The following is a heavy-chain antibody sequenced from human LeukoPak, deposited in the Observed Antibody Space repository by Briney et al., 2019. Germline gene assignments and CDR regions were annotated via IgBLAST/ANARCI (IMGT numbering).Heavy chain of an antibody. V-gene: IGHV5-51*01. CDR1: GCSFTSYW. J-gene: IGHJ6*02. Sequence: GASLKISCKGSGCSFTSYWIGWVRQLPGKGLEWMGIIYPGDSDTRYSPSFQGQVTISADKSISTAYLQWSSLKASDTAMYYCARRDYYYDSSGYRATYYYYGMDVWGQGTTVTVSS. D-gene: IGHD3-22*01. CDR2: IYPGDSDT. CDR3: ARRDYYYDSSGYRATYYYYGMDV.